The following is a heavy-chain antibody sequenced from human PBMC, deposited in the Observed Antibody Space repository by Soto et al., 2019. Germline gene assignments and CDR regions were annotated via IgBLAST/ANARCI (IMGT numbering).Heavy chain of an antibody. J-gene: IGHJ5*02. V-gene: IGHV4-30-4*01. D-gene: IGHD4-4*01. CDR1: GASVAGGSYY. CDR2: IPSRGRP. Sequence: QVQLRESGPGLVKPSQTLSLTCSVSGASVAGGSYYWSWVRQPPGKGLEWIGYIPSRGRPFYNPSLTSRGTISADTSKNQLALQLTSVTAADTAVYYCARDTYSVSDFGLWGPGTLGTVSS. CDR3: ARDTYSVSDFGL.